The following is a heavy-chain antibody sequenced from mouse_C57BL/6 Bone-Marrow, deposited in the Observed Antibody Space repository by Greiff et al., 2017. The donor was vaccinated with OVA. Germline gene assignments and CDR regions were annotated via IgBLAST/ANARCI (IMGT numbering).Heavy chain of an antibody. D-gene: IGHD2-5*01. V-gene: IGHV1-15*01. J-gene: IGHJ4*01. Sequence: QVQLQQSGAELVRPGASVTLSCKASGYTFTDYEMHWVKQTPVHGLEWIGAIDPETGGTAYNQKFKGKAILTADKSSSTAYMELRSLTSEDSAVYYCTRGYSNYYAMDYWDQGTSVTVSS. CDR2: IDPETGGT. CDR1: GYTFTDYE. CDR3: TRGYSNYYAMDY.